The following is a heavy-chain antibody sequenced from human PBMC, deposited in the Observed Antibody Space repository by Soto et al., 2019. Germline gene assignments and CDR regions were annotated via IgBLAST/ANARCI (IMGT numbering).Heavy chain of an antibody. Sequence: SETLSLTCTVSGDFLSSYYWSWIRQSPVKGLEWIGYIYYSGITNYNASLKSRVTMSIDTSKNQFSLKLNSVTAADTAVYYCARDSLVYYDILTGYYRVFDYWGQGTLVTVSS. CDR3: ARDSLVYYDILTGYYRVFDY. J-gene: IGHJ4*02. CDR1: GDFLSSYY. CDR2: IYYSGIT. V-gene: IGHV4-59*01. D-gene: IGHD3-9*01.